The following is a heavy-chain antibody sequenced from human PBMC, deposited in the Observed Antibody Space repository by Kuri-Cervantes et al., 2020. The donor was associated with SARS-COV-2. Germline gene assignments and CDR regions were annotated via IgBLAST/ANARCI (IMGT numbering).Heavy chain of an antibody. CDR3: AREGRGYAYFDY. CDR1: GFTFDDYG. Sequence: GGSLRLSCAASGFTFDDYGMSWVRQAPGKGLEWVSRINWNGGSTGYADSVKGRFTISRDNAKNSLYLQMNSLRAENTAVYYCAREGRGYAYFDYWGQGTLVTVSS. J-gene: IGHJ4*02. V-gene: IGHV3-20*04. CDR2: INWNGGST. D-gene: IGHD5-12*01.